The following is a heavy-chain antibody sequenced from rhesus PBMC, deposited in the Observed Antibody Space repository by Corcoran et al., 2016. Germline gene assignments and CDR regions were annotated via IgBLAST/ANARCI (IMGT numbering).Heavy chain of an antibody. V-gene: IGHV4S10*01. CDR1: GGSISDSYR. CDR3: ARSSGFDV. Sequence: QVQLPESGPAVVKPSETLSLTCAVSGGSISDSYRLSWIRPPPGKGLEWIGYSYGSSTSTNYNPSLKSRVTISKDTAKNQFSLKLSSVTAADTAVYYCARSSGFDVWGPGVLVTVSS. D-gene: IGHD6-25*01. J-gene: IGHJ5-1*01. CDR2: SYGSSTST.